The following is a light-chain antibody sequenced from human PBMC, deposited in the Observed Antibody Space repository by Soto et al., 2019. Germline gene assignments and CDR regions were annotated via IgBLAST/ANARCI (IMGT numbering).Light chain of an antibody. Sequence: EIVLTQSPGTLSVSPGERATLSCRGSQSVSNNYLAWYQQKPRQAPRLIIYGAYTRATGIPARFSGSGSGTEFTPTISSLQSEDFAVYYCQQXNNWPSWTFGQGTKVDIK. V-gene: IGKV3-15*01. CDR3: QQXNNWPSWT. CDR1: QSVSNN. CDR2: GAY. J-gene: IGKJ1*01.